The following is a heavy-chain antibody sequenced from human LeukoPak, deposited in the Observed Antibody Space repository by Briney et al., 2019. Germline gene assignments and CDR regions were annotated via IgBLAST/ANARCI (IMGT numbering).Heavy chain of an antibody. D-gene: IGHD3-16*02. J-gene: IGHJ4*02. CDR1: GFTFSSYA. Sequence: GRSLRLSCAASGFTFSSYAMHWVRQAPGKGLEWVAVISYDGSNKYYADSVKGRFTISRDNSKNTLYLQMNSLRAEDTAVYYCALSQVPMITFGGVIPSGYWGQGTLVTVSS. CDR3: ALSQVPMITFGGVIPSGY. V-gene: IGHV3-30-3*01. CDR2: ISYDGSNK.